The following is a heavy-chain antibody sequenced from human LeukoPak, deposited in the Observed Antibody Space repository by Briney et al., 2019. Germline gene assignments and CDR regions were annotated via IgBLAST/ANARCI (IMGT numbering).Heavy chain of an antibody. J-gene: IGHJ4*02. CDR2: IRSNGETT. CDR1: GFTFSSIA. CDR3: AKGQELDDGVFDS. Sequence: PGGSLRLSCAASGFTFSSIAMTWVRQAPGKGLEWVSTIRSNGETTYNADSVKGRFTISRDNSKKKLYLPLNSLRVEDTAIYYCAKGQELDDGVFDSWGQGTLVTVSS. V-gene: IGHV3-23*01. D-gene: IGHD1-1*01.